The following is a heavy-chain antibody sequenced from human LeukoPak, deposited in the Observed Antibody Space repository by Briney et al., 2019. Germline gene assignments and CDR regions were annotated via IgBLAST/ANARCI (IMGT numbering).Heavy chain of an antibody. CDR1: GFSFTTYW. CDR2: INQDESSQ. V-gene: IGHV3-7*03. J-gene: IGHJ4*02. D-gene: IGHD6-6*01. Sequence: GGSLRLSCAAPGFSFTTYWMGWVRQAPGKGLEWVANINQDESSQYYVDAVRGRFTISRDNAKNSLNLQMNSLRAEDMAVYYCAKNRYGSSSVTLDYWGQGTLVTVSS. CDR3: AKNRYGSSSVTLDY.